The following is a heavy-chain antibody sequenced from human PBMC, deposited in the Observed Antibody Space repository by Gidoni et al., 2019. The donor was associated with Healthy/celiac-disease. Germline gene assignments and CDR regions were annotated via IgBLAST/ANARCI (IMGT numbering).Heavy chain of an antibody. J-gene: IGHJ5*02. V-gene: IGHV1-46*01. Sequence: QVQLVPSGAAVKKPGASVTVSCKASGYTLPSSYMHWVRHDPGQGLEWMGIINPSGGSTSYAQTFQGRVTMTRDTSTSTVYMELSSLRSEDTAVYYCARAWDCSGGSCYGWFDPCGQGTLVTVSS. CDR2: INPSGGST. CDR1: GYTLPSSY. CDR3: ARAWDCSGGSCYGWFDP. D-gene: IGHD2-15*01.